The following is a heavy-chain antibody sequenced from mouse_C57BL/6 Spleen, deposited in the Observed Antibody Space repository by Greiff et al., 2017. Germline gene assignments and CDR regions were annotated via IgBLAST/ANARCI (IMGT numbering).Heavy chain of an antibody. CDR2: INPNYGTT. J-gene: IGHJ1*03. D-gene: IGHD1-1*01. CDR3: AREVYGSSSYWYFDV. Sequence: VQLKESGPELVKPGASVKISCKASGYSFTDYNMNWVKQSNGKSLEWIGVINPNYGTTSYNQKFKGKATLTVDQSSSTAYMQLNSLTSEDSAVYYCAREVYGSSSYWYFDVWGTGTTVTVSS. CDR1: GYSFTDYN. V-gene: IGHV1-39*01.